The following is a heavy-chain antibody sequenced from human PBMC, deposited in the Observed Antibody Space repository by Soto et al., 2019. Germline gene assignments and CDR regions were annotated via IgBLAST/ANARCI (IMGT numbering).Heavy chain of an antibody. CDR2: IYYSGAT. CDR1: AGSISSSTYY. D-gene: IGHD4-17*01. Sequence: QLQLRESGPGMVKPSETLSLTCLVSAGSISSSTYYWGWIRQPPGKGLEWIGGIYYSGATYYNPSLRSRITISMDRSKNHFSLKLTSVTAAETAIYYWAPGVIGTTSVDYWGQGTLVTVSS. CDR3: APGVIGTTSVDY. V-gene: IGHV4-39*02. J-gene: IGHJ4*02.